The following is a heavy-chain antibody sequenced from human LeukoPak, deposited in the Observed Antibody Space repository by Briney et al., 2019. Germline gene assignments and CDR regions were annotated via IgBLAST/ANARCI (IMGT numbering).Heavy chain of an antibody. CDR3: AKDAVGYSYGWV. CDR2: IIGSGGNT. J-gene: IGHJ4*02. V-gene: IGHV3-23*01. Sequence: GGSLRLSCAASGFSFSSYAMSWVRQTPGKRREWVSAIIGSGGNTYYADSVKGRFTISRDNSRTTLYLQMNSLRAEDTAVYYCAKDAVGYSYGWVWGQGTLVTVSS. D-gene: IGHD5-18*01. CDR1: GFSFSSYA.